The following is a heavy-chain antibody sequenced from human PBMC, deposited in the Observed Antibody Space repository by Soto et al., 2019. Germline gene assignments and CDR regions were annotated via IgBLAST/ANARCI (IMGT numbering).Heavy chain of an antibody. CDR1: GFTFSSYG. CDR2: ISYDGSNK. J-gene: IGHJ4*02. Sequence: QVQLVESGGGVVQPGRSLRLSCAASGFTFSSYGMHWVRQAPGKGLEWVAVISYDGSNKYYADSVKGRFTISRDNCKNTLYLQMNSLRAEDTAVYYCAKEQQLVLGSLDYWGQGTLVTVSS. V-gene: IGHV3-30*18. CDR3: AKEQQLVLGSLDY. D-gene: IGHD6-13*01.